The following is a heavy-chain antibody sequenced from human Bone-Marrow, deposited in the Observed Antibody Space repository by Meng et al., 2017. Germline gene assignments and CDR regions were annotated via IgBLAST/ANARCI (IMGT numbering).Heavy chain of an antibody. V-gene: IGHV3-73*01. CDR2: IRGKADNYAT. CDR3: TRMVTGGDYVS. Sequence: GESLKISCAASGFTLSGSTMHWVRQASGKGLEWVGRIRGKADNYATKYAASVKGRFTIARDDSKNTAYLQMNSLKTEDTAVYYCTRMVTGGDYVSWGQGALVTVSS. J-gene: IGHJ5*02. CDR1: GFTLSGST. D-gene: IGHD4-17*01.